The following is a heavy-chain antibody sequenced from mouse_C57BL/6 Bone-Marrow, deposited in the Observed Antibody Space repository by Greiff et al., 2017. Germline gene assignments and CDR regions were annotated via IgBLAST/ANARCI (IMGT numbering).Heavy chain of an antibody. Sequence: QVQLQQSGPELVKPGASVKISCKASGYAFSSSWMNWVKQRPGKGLEWIGRIYPGDGDTNYNGKFKGKATLTADKSSSTAYMHLSSLTSEDSAVYFCARRGYYGFAYWGQGTLVTVAA. CDR3: ARRGYYGFAY. CDR1: GYAFSSSW. V-gene: IGHV1-82*01. D-gene: IGHD1-2*01. CDR2: IYPGDGDT. J-gene: IGHJ3*01.